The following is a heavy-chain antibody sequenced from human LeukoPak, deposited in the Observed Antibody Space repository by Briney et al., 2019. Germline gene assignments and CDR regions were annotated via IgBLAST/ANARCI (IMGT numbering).Heavy chain of an antibody. V-gene: IGHV3-30*03. CDR3: AREHHYYDSSGYYQGYFQH. D-gene: IGHD3-22*01. CDR2: ISYDGSNK. J-gene: IGHJ1*01. CDR1: GFTFSSYG. Sequence: PGGSLRLSCAASGFTFSSYGMHWVRQAPGKGLEWVAVISYDGSNKYYADSVKGRFTISRDNSKNTLYLQMNSLRAEDTAVYYCAREHHYYDSSGYYQGYFQHWGQGTLVTVSS.